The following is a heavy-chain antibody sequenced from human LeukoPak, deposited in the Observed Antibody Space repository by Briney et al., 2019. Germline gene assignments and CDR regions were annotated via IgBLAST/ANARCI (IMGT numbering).Heavy chain of an antibody. D-gene: IGHD3-22*01. Sequence: SETLSLTCAVSGGSISNTNHYWAWIRQPPGKGLEWIGTTSYSGRTFYTPSLESRVTISVDTSKNQFSLDLRFVTAADTAVYYCAREEVFDTSGYYGLVAPDYWAWEPWSPSPQ. CDR1: GGSISNTNHY. CDR2: TSYSGRT. V-gene: IGHV4-39*07. CDR3: AREEVFDTSGYYGLVAPDY. J-gene: IGHJ4*02.